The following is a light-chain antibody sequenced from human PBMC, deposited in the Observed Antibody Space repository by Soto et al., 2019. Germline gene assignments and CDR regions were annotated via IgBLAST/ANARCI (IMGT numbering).Light chain of an antibody. CDR2: DAS. V-gene: IGKV3-11*01. J-gene: IGKJ5*01. CDR3: QQRHMWPIT. Sequence: EIVLTQSPATLSLSPGERATLSCRASQSVSSYLAWYQQKPGQAPRLLIYDASTRATGIPARFSGIGSGTDFTLTIGSLEPEDSAVYYCQQRHMWPITFGQGTRLEIK. CDR1: QSVSSY.